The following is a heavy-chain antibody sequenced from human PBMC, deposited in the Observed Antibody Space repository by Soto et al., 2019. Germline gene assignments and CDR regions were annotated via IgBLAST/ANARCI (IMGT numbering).Heavy chain of an antibody. V-gene: IGHV3-23*01. J-gene: IGHJ6*02. CDR2: ISGSGGST. Sequence: GGSLRLSCAASGFTFSSYAMSWVRQAPGKGLEWVSAISGSGGSTYYADSVKGRFTISRDNSKNTLYLQMNSLRAEDTAVYYCAKGQQWLTGGTSYYGMDVWGQGTTVTVSS. CDR1: GFTFSSYA. D-gene: IGHD6-19*01. CDR3: AKGQQWLTGGTSYYGMDV.